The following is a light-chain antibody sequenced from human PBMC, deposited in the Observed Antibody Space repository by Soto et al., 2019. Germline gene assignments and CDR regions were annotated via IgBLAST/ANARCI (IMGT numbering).Light chain of an antibody. CDR3: AAWDDSLNIFV. CDR2: DAH. V-gene: IGLV1-44*01. CDR1: SSNIGSNT. Sequence: QCVLTQPPSVSGTPGQRVTISCAGSSSNIGSNTVTWYQQLPGTAPKLLIYDAHQRPSGIPDRFSGSKSGTSASLAISGLQSEDEADYYCAAWDDSLNIFVFATGTKVTVL. J-gene: IGLJ1*01.